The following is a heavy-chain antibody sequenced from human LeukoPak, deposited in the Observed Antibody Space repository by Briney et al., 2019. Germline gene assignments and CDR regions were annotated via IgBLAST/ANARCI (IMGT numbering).Heavy chain of an antibody. CDR3: ARVYCGGDCYQQNWFDP. CDR2: INPNSGGT. D-gene: IGHD2-21*02. CDR1: GYTFTGYY. J-gene: IGHJ5*02. Sequence: ASVTVSCKASGYTFTGYYMHWVRQAPGQGLEWMGWINPNSGGTNYAQKFQGRVTMTRDTSISTAYMELSRLRSDDTAVYYCARVYCGGDCYQQNWFDPWGQGTLVTVSS. V-gene: IGHV1-2*02.